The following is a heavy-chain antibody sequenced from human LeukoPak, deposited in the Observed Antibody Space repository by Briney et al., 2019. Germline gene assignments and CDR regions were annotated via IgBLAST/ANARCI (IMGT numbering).Heavy chain of an antibody. CDR3: ARDLVAAAGY. CDR2: INDSGST. Sequence: SETLSLTCAVYGETFSGYSWTWIRQPPGRGLEWIGEINDSGSTNYNPSLKSRLSISVDTSKSQFSLKLRSVTAADTAVYYCARDLVAAAGYWGQGTLVTVSS. J-gene: IGHJ1*01. D-gene: IGHD6-13*01. V-gene: IGHV4-34*01. CDR1: GETFSGYS.